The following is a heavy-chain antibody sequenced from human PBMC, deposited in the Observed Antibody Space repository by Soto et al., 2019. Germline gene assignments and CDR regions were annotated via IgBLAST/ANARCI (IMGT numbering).Heavy chain of an antibody. CDR3: VRDVGVGAFDI. CDR2: ISSSSSYI. V-gene: IGHV3-21*01. J-gene: IGHJ3*02. Sequence: EVQLVESGGGLVKPGGSLGLSCAASGFTFSSYSMNWVRQAPGKGLEWVSSISSSSSYIYYADSVKGRFTISRDNAKNSLYLQMNSLRAEDTAVYYCVRDVGVGAFDIWGQGTMVTVSS. CDR1: GFTFSSYS. D-gene: IGHD3-3*01.